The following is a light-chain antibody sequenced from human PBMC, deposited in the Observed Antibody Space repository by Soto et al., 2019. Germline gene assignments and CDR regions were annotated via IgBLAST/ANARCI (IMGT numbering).Light chain of an antibody. Sequence: ETVLTQSPATFSVSPGERATLSCRASQSIGSNLAWYQQRPGQPPRLLIYGASTRATGVPARFSGSGSGTEFSLTINILESEDFALYYCQQYNKWCLFTFGSGTKVDIK. CDR1: QSIGSN. V-gene: IGKV3-15*01. CDR3: QQYNKWCLFT. CDR2: GAS. J-gene: IGKJ3*01.